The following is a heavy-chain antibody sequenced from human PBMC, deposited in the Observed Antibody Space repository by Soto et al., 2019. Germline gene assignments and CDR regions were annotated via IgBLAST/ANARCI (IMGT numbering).Heavy chain of an antibody. CDR2: IYSGGST. CDR3: AAYSHKGY. J-gene: IGHJ4*02. D-gene: IGHD3-16*01. Sequence: EEQLVXSGGDLVQPGGXLXXSCAASXFTVSNNYMSWVRQAPGKGLEWVSLIYSGGSTYYADSVKGRFTXSXXXXXXXXXXQMNSLRAEDTAMYYCAAYSHKGYWGQGTLVTVXS. V-gene: IGHV3-66*01. CDR1: XFTVSNNY.